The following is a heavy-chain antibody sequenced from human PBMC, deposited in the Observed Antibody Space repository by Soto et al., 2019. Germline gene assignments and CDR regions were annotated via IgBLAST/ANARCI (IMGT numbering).Heavy chain of an antibody. V-gene: IGHV3-48*03. CDR1: GFTFSSYE. Sequence: PGGSLRLSCAAPGFTFSSYEMNWVRQAPGKGLEWVSYISSSGSTIYYADSVKGRFTISRDNAKNSLYLQMNSLRAEDTAVYYCARLNRYSSGWYENWFDPWGQGTLVTVSS. CDR2: ISSSGSTI. CDR3: ARLNRYSSGWYENWFDP. J-gene: IGHJ5*02. D-gene: IGHD6-19*01.